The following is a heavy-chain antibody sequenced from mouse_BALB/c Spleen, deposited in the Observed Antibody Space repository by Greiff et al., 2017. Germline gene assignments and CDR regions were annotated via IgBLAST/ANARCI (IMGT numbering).Heavy chain of an antibody. Sequence: QVQLQQSGAELARPGASVKMSCKASGYTFTSYTMHWVKQRPGQGLEWIGYINPSSGYTNYNQKFKDKATLTADKSSSTAYMQLSSLTSEDSAVYYCARSTRATTMDYWGQGTSVTVSS. CDR3: ARSTRATTMDY. CDR2: INPSSGYT. D-gene: IGHD3-1*01. V-gene: IGHV1-4*01. J-gene: IGHJ4*01. CDR1: GYTFTSYT.